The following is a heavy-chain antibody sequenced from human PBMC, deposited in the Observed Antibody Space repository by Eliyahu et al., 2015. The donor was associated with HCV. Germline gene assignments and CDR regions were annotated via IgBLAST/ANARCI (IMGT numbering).Heavy chain of an antibody. CDR3: SILGRDAYSLGY. D-gene: IGHD5-24*01. Sequence: EVQLVESGGGLVQPGGTLKLSCAAXGFXFGGSAMHWVRXASGKGLEWVGRIRTKPNSYETTYAASVKGRFTISRDDSKNTAYLQMHSLKTEDTAVYYCSILGRDAYSLGYWGQGTLVTVSS. CDR2: IRTKPNSYET. CDR1: GFXFGGSA. V-gene: IGHV3-73*01. J-gene: IGHJ4*02.